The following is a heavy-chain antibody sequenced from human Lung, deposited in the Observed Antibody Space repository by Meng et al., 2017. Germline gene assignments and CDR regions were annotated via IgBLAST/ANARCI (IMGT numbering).Heavy chain of an antibody. CDR3: TKNDFYCLGY. J-gene: IGHJ4*02. V-gene: IGHV4-4*02. Sequence: QGQLQESGPGLVKPSGTLSFTCAVSGGSISSDNWWSWVRQPPGKGLEWIGEIYHSGSTNYNPSLKSRITISVDKPKNQFSLTLSSVTAADTAVYYCTKNDFYCLGYWGQGTLVTVSS. CDR1: GGSISSDNW. CDR2: IYHSGST. D-gene: IGHD2-21*01.